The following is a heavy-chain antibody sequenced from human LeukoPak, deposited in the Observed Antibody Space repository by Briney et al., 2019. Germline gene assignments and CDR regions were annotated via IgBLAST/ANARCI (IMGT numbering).Heavy chain of an antibody. V-gene: IGHV1-69*13. CDR1: GGTFSSYA. CDR3: ARDLHYGGNSGFDY. J-gene: IGHJ4*02. D-gene: IGHD4-23*01. Sequence: SVKVSCTASGGTFSSYAISWVRQAPGQGLEWMGGIIPIFGTANYAQKFQGRVTITADESTSTAYMELSSLRSEDTAVYYCARDLHYGGNSGFDYWGQGTLVTVSS. CDR2: IIPIFGTA.